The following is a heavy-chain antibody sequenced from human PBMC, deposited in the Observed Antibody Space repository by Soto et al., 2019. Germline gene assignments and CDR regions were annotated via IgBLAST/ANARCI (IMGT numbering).Heavy chain of an antibody. V-gene: IGHV1-18*04. Sequence: GASVKVSCKASGYTFTSYGISWVRQAPGQGLEWMGWISAYTGNTNYAQKLQGRVTMTTDTSTSTAYMELRSLRSADTDVYYCARDEDVWSGPDYYYYGMDVWGQGTTVTVSS. J-gene: IGHJ6*02. D-gene: IGHD3-3*01. CDR3: ARDEDVWSGPDYYYYGMDV. CDR2: ISAYTGNT. CDR1: GYTFTSYG.